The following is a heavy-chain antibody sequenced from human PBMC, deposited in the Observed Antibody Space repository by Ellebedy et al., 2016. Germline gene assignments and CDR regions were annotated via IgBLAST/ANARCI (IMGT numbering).Heavy chain of an antibody. D-gene: IGHD5-24*01. CDR2: IYYSGST. CDR1: GGSISSGGYY. CDR3: ARGRAGWLHIFDY. J-gene: IGHJ4*02. V-gene: IGHV4-31*03. Sequence: SETLSLXCTVSGGSISSGGYYWSWIRQHPGKGLEWIGYIYYSGSTYYNPSLKSRVTISVDTSKNQFSLKLSSVTAANTAVYYCARGRAGWLHIFDYWGQGTLVTVSS.